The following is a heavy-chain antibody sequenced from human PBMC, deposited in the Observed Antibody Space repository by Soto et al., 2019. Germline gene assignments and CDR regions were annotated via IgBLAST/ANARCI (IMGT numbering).Heavy chain of an antibody. D-gene: IGHD2-15*01. Sequence: SETLSLTCAVSGGSISSSNFYWGWFRQPPGKGLVWVGSIRYGGSTYYSPSLESRVTISVDTSKNQFSLNVSSVTAADTAVYYCAKDASCYSCGAWGQGALVTVSS. CDR3: AKDASCYSCGA. J-gene: IGHJ4*02. CDR2: IRYGGST. CDR1: GGSISSSNFY. V-gene: IGHV4-39*01.